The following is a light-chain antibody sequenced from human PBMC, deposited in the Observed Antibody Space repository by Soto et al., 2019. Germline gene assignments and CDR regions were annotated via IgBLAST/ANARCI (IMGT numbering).Light chain of an antibody. CDR2: AAS. J-gene: IGKJ1*01. CDR1: QGIRND. Sequence: AIQMTQSPSSLSASVGDRVTITCRASQGIRNDLGWYQQKPGKAPKLLIYAASTLQSGVPSRFSGSGSGTDFTLTISSRQPEDCATYYCLQDYNYPRTFGQGTKVEIQ. CDR3: LQDYNYPRT. V-gene: IGKV1-6*01.